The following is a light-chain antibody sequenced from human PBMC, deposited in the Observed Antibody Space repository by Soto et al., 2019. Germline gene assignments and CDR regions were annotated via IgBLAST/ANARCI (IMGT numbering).Light chain of an antibody. V-gene: IGLV2-14*01. CDR1: NSDVGGYKF. CDR2: EVS. Sequence: QSVLTQPASVSGSPGQSITIPCTGTNSDVGGYKFVSWYQQHPGKAPTLILYEVSNRPSGVSNRFSGSKSGNTASLTISGLQAEDEADYYCISYTGRNTLAVFGGGTKVTVL. J-gene: IGLJ2*01. CDR3: ISYTGRNTLAV.